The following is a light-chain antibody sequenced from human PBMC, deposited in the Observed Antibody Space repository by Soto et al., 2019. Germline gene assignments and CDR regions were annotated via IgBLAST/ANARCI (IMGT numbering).Light chain of an antibody. V-gene: IGKV2-28*01. CDR1: QSLLHSNGYNY. J-gene: IGKJ5*01. CDR2: LGS. Sequence: DIVMTQSPLSLPVTPGDPASISCRSSQSLLHSNGYNYLDWYLQKPGQSPQLLIYLGSNRASGVPDRFSGSGSGTDFTLKISRVEAEDVGVYYCMQALQTPHFGQGTRLEIK. CDR3: MQALQTPH.